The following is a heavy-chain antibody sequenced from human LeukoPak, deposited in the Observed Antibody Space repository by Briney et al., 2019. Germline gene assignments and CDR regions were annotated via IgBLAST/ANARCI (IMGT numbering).Heavy chain of an antibody. CDR2: IRSKANSYAT. V-gene: IGHV3-73*01. CDR1: GFTFSGSA. Sequence: GGSLKLSCAASGFTFSGSAMHWVRQASGKGLEWVGRIRSKANSYATAYAASVKGRFTISRDDSKNTAYLQMNSLKTEDTAVYYCTSRGGYSSGWYSDDDAFDIWGQGTMVTVSS. J-gene: IGHJ3*02. CDR3: TSRGGYSSGWYSDDDAFDI. D-gene: IGHD6-19*01.